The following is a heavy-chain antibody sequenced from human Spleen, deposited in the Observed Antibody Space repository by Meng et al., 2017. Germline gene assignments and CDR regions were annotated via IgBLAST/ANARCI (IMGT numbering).Heavy chain of an antibody. D-gene: IGHD6-19*01. CDR3: ARGYSSGWYQGYGMDV. V-gene: IGHV4-38-2*02. CDR2: VYYSGST. CDR1: AYSISRGYY. Sequence: SETLSLTCSVSAYSISRGYYWGWIRQPPGKGLEWIGSVYYSGSTYYNPSLKSRVTISVDTSKNQFSLKLSSVTAADTAVYYCARGYSSGWYQGYGMDVWGQGTTVTVSS. J-gene: IGHJ6*02.